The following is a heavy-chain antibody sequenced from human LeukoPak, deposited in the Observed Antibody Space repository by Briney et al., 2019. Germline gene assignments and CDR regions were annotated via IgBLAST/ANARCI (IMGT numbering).Heavy chain of an antibody. D-gene: IGHD3-3*01. Sequence: SVKVSCKASGGTFSSYAISWVRQAPGQGLEWMGGIIPVFGTANYAQKFQGRVTITADESTSTAYMELSSLRSEDTAVYYCARGINTDYDFWSGYFTPFDYWGQGTLVTVSS. V-gene: IGHV1-69*01. CDR3: ARGINTDYDFWSGYFTPFDY. CDR2: IIPVFGTA. J-gene: IGHJ4*02. CDR1: GGTFSSYA.